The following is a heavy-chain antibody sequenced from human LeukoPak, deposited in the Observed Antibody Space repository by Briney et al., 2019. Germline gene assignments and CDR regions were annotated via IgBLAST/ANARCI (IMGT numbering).Heavy chain of an antibody. V-gene: IGHV3-53*01. CDR2: IYDCGST. CDR1: GFTVSGNY. Sequence: GGSLRLSCAASGFTVSGNYMSWVRQAPGKGLEWVSIIYDCGSTYNVDSVKGRFTISRDNFKNTVHLQMNSLRAEDTAVYYCAREQPPGVYFDCWGPGTLVTVSS. D-gene: IGHD3-10*01. J-gene: IGHJ4*02. CDR3: AREQPPGVYFDC.